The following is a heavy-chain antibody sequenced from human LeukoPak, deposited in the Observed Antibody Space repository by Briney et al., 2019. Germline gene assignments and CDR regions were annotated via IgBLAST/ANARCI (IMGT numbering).Heavy chain of an antibody. Sequence: GGSLRLSCEASGFIFSSHWMSWVRQAPGKGLEWVANIKQDGSEKYYVDSVKGRFTISRDNAKNSLYLQMNSLSAEDTAVYYCATDNVVATILIEYWGQGTLVTVSS. V-gene: IGHV3-7*01. D-gene: IGHD5-12*01. CDR2: IKQDGSEK. CDR3: ATDNVVATILIEY. CDR1: GFIFSSHW. J-gene: IGHJ4*02.